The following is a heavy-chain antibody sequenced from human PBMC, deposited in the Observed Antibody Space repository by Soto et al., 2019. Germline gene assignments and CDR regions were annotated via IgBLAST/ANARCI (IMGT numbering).Heavy chain of an antibody. CDR2: IKEDGSEM. D-gene: IGHD1-1*01. J-gene: IGHJ4*02. CDR1: GFSLSNYW. V-gene: IGHV3-7*03. CDR3: LSFWTDS. Sequence: LRLSCAASGFSLSNYWMNWVRQAPGKGLEWVANIKEDGSEMNYVDSVKGRFTISRDNAKNSVYLQMNYLRAEDTAVYYCLSFWTDSWGQGTLVTVSS.